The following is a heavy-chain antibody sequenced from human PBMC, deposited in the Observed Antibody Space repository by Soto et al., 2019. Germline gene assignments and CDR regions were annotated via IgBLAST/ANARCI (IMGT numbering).Heavy chain of an antibody. Sequence: ASVKVSCKASGYTLTSYGISWVRQAPGQGLEWMGWISAYNGNTNYAQKLQGRVTMTTDTSTSTAYMELRSLRSDDTAVYYCARDDDYGDFLDYWGQGTLVTASS. CDR2: ISAYNGNT. CDR3: ARDDDYGDFLDY. J-gene: IGHJ4*02. V-gene: IGHV1-18*01. D-gene: IGHD4-17*01. CDR1: GYTLTSYG.